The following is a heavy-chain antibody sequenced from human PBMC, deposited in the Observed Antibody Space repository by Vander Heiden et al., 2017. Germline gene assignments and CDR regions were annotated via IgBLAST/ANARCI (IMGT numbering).Heavy chain of an antibody. CDR1: GGSISSYY. CDR2: IYYSGST. V-gene: IGHV4-59*01. D-gene: IGHD4-17*01. Sequence: QVQLQESGPGLVKPSETLSLTCPVSGGSISSYYWSWIRQPPGKGLEWIGYIYYSGSTNYNPSLKSRVTISVDTSKNQFSLKLSSVTAADTAVYYCARSPYGDYEGNWFDPWGQGTLVTVSS. CDR3: ARSPYGDYEGNWFDP. J-gene: IGHJ5*02.